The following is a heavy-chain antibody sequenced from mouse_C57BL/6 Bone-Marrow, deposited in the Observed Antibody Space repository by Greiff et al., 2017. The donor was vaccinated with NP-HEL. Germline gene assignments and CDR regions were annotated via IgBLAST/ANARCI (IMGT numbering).Heavy chain of an antibody. D-gene: IGHD2-4*01. CDR3: ARMGDYDWGNYFDY. CDR2: IWWDDDK. CDR1: GFSLSTFGMG. V-gene: IGHV8-8*01. J-gene: IGHJ2*01. Sequence: QVTLKVSGPGILQPSQTLSLTCSFSGFSLSTFGMGVGWIRQPSGKGLEWLAHIWWDDDKYYNPALKSRLTISTYTSKNQVFLKIANVDTADTATYYCARMGDYDWGNYFDYWGQGTTLTVSS.